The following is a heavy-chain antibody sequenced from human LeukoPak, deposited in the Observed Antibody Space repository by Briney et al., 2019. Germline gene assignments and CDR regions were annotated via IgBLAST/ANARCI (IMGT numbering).Heavy chain of an antibody. CDR2: FYYRGST. CDR1: GGSISSYIYY. J-gene: IGHJ6*02. CDR3: ARLEPGGPPYYYGMDV. Sequence: SETLSLTCTVSGGSISSYIYYWGWIRQSPGKGLEWIGSFYYRGSTYYNPSFKSRVTISIDTSKNQLSLKLSSVTAADTAVYYCARLEPGGPPYYYGMDVWGQGTTVTISS. V-gene: IGHV4-39*01. D-gene: IGHD1-14*01.